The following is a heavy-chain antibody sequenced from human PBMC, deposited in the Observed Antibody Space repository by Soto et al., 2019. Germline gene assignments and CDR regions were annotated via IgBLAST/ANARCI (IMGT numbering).Heavy chain of an antibody. J-gene: IGHJ6*02. D-gene: IGHD3-16*01. CDR3: AGGLWHKGYYYGMDV. CDR2: IIPILGTA. Sequence: GAAVKVSCKASGGTFSRYAISWVRQAPGQGLEWMGGIIPILGTANYAQKFQGRVTITADESTSTAYMELSSLRSEDTAVYYCAGGLWHKGYYYGMDVWGQGTRVPVSS. V-gene: IGHV1-69*13. CDR1: GGTFSRYA.